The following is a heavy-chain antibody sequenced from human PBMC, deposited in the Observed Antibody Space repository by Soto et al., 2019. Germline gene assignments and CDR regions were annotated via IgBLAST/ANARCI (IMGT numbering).Heavy chain of an antibody. Sequence: EVQVVESGGGLVKPGRSLRLSCVASGFTSSNYWMNWVRQAPGKGLEWVANIKQDGSEKNYVDSVKGRFTISRDNAKNSLYLQMNSLRAEDTAVYYCAGSTSSWGVWGKGTTVTVSS. J-gene: IGHJ6*04. D-gene: IGHD6-13*01. CDR1: GFTSSNYW. CDR3: AGSTSSWGV. V-gene: IGHV3-7*01. CDR2: IKQDGSEK.